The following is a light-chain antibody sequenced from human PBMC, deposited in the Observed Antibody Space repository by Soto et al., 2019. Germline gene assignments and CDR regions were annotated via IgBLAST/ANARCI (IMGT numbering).Light chain of an antibody. CDR1: QTISSY. V-gene: IGKV1-39*01. J-gene: IGKJ2*01. Sequence: DIQLTQSPSSLSTSVGDRVTITCRASQTISSYLNWYQQKPGKAPKLLIYAASSLQSGVPVRFSGSGSWTDFTLTISSLQPEEFAADYCQASHSPPSTCGEGTKLEI. CDR3: QASHSPPST. CDR2: AAS.